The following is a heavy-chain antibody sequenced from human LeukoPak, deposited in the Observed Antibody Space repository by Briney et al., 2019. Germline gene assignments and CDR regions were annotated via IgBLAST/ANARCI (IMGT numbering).Heavy chain of an antibody. CDR2: IKSKTDGGTT. CDR3: TTGYSSGWRKYFDY. V-gene: IGHV3-15*01. CDR1: GFTFSNAW. D-gene: IGHD6-19*01. J-gene: IGHJ4*02. Sequence: GGSLRLSCAASGFTFSNAWMSWVRQAPGKGLEWVGRIKSKTDGGTTDYAAPVKGRFTISRDDSKNTLYLQMNSLKTEDTAVYYCTTGYSSGWRKYFDYWGQGTLVTVSS.